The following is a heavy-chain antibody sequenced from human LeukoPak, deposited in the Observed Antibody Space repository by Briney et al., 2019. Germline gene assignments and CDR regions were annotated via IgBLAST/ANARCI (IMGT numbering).Heavy chain of an antibody. V-gene: IGHV1-69*04. CDR3: ARDQGLADYYFDY. Sequence: ASVKVSCTASGGTFSSYAISWVRQAPGQGLEWMGRIIPILGIANYAQKFQGRVTITADKSTSTAYMELSSLRSEDTAVYYCARDQGLADYYFDYWGQGTLVTVSS. D-gene: IGHD6-13*01. CDR1: GGTFSSYA. CDR2: IIPILGIA. J-gene: IGHJ4*02.